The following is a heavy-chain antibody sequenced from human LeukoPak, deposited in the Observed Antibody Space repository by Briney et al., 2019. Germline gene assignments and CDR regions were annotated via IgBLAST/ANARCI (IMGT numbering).Heavy chain of an antibody. V-gene: IGHV4-59*02. CDR2: IHYSGDT. CDR1: GVSVSDFS. D-gene: IGHD5-24*01. J-gene: IGHJ4*02. CDR3: ARVYDGYNAERYFDY. Sequence: SETLSLTCSVSGVSVSDFSWSWIRQPPGKGLESIGYIHYSGDTKYNPSLKTRVTISIDTSKNQFSLTLNSVTAADTAVYYCARVYDGYNAERYFDYWGQGTLVTVAS.